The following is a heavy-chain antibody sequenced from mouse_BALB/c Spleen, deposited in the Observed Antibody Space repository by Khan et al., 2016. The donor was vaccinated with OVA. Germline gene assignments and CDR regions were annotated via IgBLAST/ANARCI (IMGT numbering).Heavy chain of an antibody. CDR2: ISYSGVT. CDR3: ARGNYYGYYVKY. V-gene: IGHV3-2*02. D-gene: IGHD1-2*01. J-gene: IGHJ2*01. Sequence: EVQLVETGPGLVKPSQSLSLTCTVTGYSITSGYAWNWIRQFPGNKLEWMGYISYSGVTSYTPSLKSRISIIRDTSNNQFFLQLTSVTTEDTATYDCARGNYYGYYVKYWGQGTTLTVSS. CDR1: GYSITSGYA.